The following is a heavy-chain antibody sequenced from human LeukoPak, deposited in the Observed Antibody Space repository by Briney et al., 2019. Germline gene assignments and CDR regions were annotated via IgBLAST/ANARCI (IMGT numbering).Heavy chain of an antibody. D-gene: IGHD2-21*02. V-gene: IGHV5-51*01. CDR3: ARHSRGAGDGFDY. J-gene: IGHJ4*02. CDR1: GYSFTSYW. CDR2: FYLGDSDT. Sequence: GESLKISCKGSGYSFTSYWIGWVRQMPGKGLEWMGIFYLGDSDTRYSPSFQGQVTISAGKSINTVYLQWSSLKASDTAMYYCARHSRGAGDGFDYWGQGTLVTVSS.